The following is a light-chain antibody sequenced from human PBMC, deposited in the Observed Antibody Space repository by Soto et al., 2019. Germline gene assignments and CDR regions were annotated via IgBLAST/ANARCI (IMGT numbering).Light chain of an antibody. CDR1: QSVSSSY. CDR3: QQYANSPIT. Sequence: PGSRSTLSCRSSQSVSSSYLAWYQQKPGQAPRLLIYGVSSRASGIPDRFFGSGSGTDFTLTINRLEPEDFAVYYCQQYANSPITFGQGTRLEVK. J-gene: IGKJ5*01. V-gene: IGKV3-20*01. CDR2: GVS.